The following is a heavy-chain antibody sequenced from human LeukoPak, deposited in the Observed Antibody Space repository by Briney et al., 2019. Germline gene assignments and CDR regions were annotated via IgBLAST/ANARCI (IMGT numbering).Heavy chain of an antibody. CDR2: INHSGST. Sequence: SETLSLTCAVYGGSFSGCYWSWIRQPPGKGLEWIGEINHSGSTNYNPSLKSRVTISVDTSKNQFSLKLSSVTAADTAVYYCARVPSVVPAATFDPWGQGTLVTVSS. J-gene: IGHJ5*02. CDR3: ARVPSVVPAATFDP. V-gene: IGHV4-34*01. CDR1: GGSFSGCY. D-gene: IGHD2-2*01.